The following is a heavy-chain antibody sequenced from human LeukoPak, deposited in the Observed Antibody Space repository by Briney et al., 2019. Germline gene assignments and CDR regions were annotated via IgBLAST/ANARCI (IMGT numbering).Heavy chain of an antibody. CDR3: AKGGSSSSPNYYAMDV. J-gene: IGHJ6*02. CDR2: ISGSTDST. Sequence: GGSLRLSCAASGFTLSSYPMSWVRQAPGKGLEWVSDISGSTDSTYYADSVKGRFTIFRDNSNNMLYLQMNSLRPEDTAVYCCAKGGSSSSPNYYAMDVWGQGTTVTVSS. CDR1: GFTLSSYP. D-gene: IGHD6-6*01. V-gene: IGHV3-23*01.